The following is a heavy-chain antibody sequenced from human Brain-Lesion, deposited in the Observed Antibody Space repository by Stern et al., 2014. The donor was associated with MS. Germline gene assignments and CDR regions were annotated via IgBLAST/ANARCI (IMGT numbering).Heavy chain of an antibody. D-gene: IGHD2-2*01. V-gene: IGHV4-61*02. Sequence: QVQLVESGPGLVKPSQTLSLSCTVSGGSISSGGYYWSWIRQPAGKGLEWIGRIFNSGSTSYNPSLKSRGTISKDTSKNPFSLRLTPMTAADTAVYYCARGRVVPGFQYYATDVWGQGTTVIVSS. J-gene: IGHJ6*02. CDR3: ARGRVVPGFQYYATDV. CDR2: IFNSGST. CDR1: GGSISSGGYY.